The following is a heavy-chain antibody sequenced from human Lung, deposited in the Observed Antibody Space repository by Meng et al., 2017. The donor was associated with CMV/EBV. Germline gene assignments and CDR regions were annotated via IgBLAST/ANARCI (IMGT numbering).Heavy chain of an antibody. CDR3: ASYTQAWYNNGS. CDR1: GFTFSIYG. V-gene: IGHV3-30*02. CDR2: IRYDGNNK. Sequence: GEYLKISCAASGFTFSIYGIHWVRQAPGKELEWVAFIRYDGNNKYYRDSVKGRFTISRDNSKNTLYLQMNRLRPDDTAVYYCASYTQAWYNNGSWGQGTLVTVSS. D-gene: IGHD6-19*01. J-gene: IGHJ4*02.